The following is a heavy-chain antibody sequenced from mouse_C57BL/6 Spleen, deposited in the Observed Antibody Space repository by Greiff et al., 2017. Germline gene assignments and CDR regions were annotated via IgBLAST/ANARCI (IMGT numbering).Heavy chain of an antibody. CDR1: GYTFTDYE. CDR2: IDPETGGT. D-gene: IGHD4-1*01. Sequence: QVQLQQSGAELVRPGASVTLSCKASGYTFTDYEMHWVKQTPVHGLEWIGAIDPETGGTAYNQKFKGKAILTADKSSSTAYMELRSLTSEDSAVDYCTREGETGTTWFAYWGQGTLVTVSA. CDR3: TREGETGTTWFAY. J-gene: IGHJ3*01. V-gene: IGHV1-15*01.